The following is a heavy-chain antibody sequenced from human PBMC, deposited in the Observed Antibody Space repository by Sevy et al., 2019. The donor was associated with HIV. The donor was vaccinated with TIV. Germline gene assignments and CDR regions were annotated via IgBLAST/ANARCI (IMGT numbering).Heavy chain of an antibody. D-gene: IGHD2-8*01. CDR1: GFTFSKYS. V-gene: IGHV3-23*01. CDR2: LSFGCGEI. J-gene: IGHJ4*02. CDR3: AREGCTKPHDY. Sequence: GGSLRLSCAASGFTFSKYSMSWVRQPPGKGLEWVSTLSFGCGEINYADSVKGRFTISRDNSNSSAYLQMNNLRPEDTAVYYCAREGCTKPHDYWGQGTLVTVSS.